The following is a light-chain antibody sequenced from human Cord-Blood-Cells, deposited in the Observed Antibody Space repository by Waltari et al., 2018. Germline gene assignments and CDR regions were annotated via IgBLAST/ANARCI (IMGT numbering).Light chain of an antibody. V-gene: IGKV1-17*01. CDR1: QGIRND. J-gene: IGKJ5*01. CDR3: LQHNSHSLVT. CDR2: AAS. Sequence: DIQMTQSPSSLSASVGDRVTITCRASQGIRNDLGWYQQKPGQAHKRLIYAASSLQSGVPTRFSGSGYGTESNLTISSLQPEDVATYDGLQHNSHSLVTFGHGTRLEIK.